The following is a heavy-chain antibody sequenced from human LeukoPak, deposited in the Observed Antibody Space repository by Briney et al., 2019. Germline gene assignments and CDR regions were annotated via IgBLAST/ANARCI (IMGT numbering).Heavy chain of an antibody. V-gene: IGHV3-7*01. CDR2: IKQDGSEK. D-gene: IGHD3-22*01. J-gene: IGHJ3*02. CDR3: ARVLRYDNSGHDSFDI. Sequence: GGSLRLSCAASGFTFSTYWMSWVRQAPGKGLEWVADIKQDGSEKYYVDSVKGRFTISRDNAKNSLYLQMNSLRAEDTAVYYCARVLRYDNSGHDSFDIWGQGTMVTVSS. CDR1: GFTFSTYW.